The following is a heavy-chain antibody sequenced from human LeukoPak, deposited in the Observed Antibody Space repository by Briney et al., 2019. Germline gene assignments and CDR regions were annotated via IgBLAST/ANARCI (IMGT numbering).Heavy chain of an antibody. Sequence: GESLKISCKGSGYTFSTYRIGWVRQMPGEGLEWMGIIYPGDSDRRYSPSFQGQVTMSADKSISTAYLQWSSLKASDTAMYFCTRRRVTYSNSSGRSRYYFDYWGQGTLVTVSS. CDR3: TRRRVTYSNSSGRSRYYFDY. CDR2: IYPGDSDR. CDR1: GYTFSTYR. V-gene: IGHV5-51*01. J-gene: IGHJ4*02. D-gene: IGHD6-6*01.